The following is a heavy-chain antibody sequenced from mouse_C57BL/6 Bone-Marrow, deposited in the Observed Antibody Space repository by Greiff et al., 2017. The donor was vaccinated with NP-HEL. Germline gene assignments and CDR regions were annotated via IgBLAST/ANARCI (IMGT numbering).Heavy chain of an antibody. V-gene: IGHV2-2*01. CDR3: ARGGLAYAMDY. CDR2: IWSGGST. Sequence: VQLQQSGPGLVQPSQSLSITCTVSGFSLTSYGVHWVRQSPGKGLEWLGVIWSGGSTDYNAAFISRLSISKDNSKSQVFFKMNSLQADDTAIYYCARGGLAYAMDYWGQGTSVTVSS. CDR1: GFSLTSYG. D-gene: IGHD4-1*01. J-gene: IGHJ4*01.